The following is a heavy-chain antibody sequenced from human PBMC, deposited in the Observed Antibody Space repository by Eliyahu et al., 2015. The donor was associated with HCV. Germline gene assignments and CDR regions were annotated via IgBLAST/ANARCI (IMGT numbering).Heavy chain of an antibody. CDR1: GXRFXDLY. J-gene: IGHJ4*02. CDR3: AREQYVFDY. CDR2: IRNRANSYIT. D-gene: IGHD4-11*01. V-gene: IGHV3-72*01. Sequence: EVQLVESGGGLVQPGGSLRLSCAASGXRFXDLYMDWVRQAPGKGLEWVGRIRNRANSYITEYAASVKGRFTISRDDSKNSLYLQMNSLKIEDTAVYYCAREQYVFDYWGQGTLVTVSS.